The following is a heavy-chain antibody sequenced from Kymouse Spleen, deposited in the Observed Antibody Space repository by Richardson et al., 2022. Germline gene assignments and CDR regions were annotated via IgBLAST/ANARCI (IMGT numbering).Heavy chain of an antibody. D-gene: IGHD1-26*01. V-gene: IGHV3-33*01. Sequence: QVQLVESGGGVVQPGRSLRLSCAASGFTFSSYGMHWVRQAPGKGLEWVAVIWYDGSNKYYADSVKGRFTISRDNSKNTLYLQMNSLRAEDTAVYYCARGHGSYLYFDYWGQGTLVTVSS. CDR2: IWYDGSNK. CDR1: GFTFSSYG. J-gene: IGHJ4*02. CDR3: ARGHGSYLYFDY.